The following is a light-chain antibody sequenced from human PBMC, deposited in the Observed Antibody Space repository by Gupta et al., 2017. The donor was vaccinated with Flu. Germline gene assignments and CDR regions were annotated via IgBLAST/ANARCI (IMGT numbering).Light chain of an antibody. V-gene: IGKV3-15*01. J-gene: IGKJ4*01. CDR2: DAS. Sequence: EIVMTQSPVNFSLSPGERATVSCRASQTVYSNFAWYQQTPGQAPRLLIYDASTRATGIPARFSGSGSDTEFILSLSSLQSEDFAVYYCQQYTAWPLSFGGGTTVEI. CDR3: QQYTAWPLS. CDR1: QTVYSN.